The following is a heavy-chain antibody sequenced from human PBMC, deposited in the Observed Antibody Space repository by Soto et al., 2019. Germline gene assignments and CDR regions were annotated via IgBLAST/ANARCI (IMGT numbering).Heavy chain of an antibody. D-gene: IGHD2-8*01. Sequence: PGESLKISCKGSGYSFTGYWIAWVRQMPGKGLEWMGIIFPGDSETRYSPSFQGQVTISADKSIRTAYLQWSSLEASATAMYYCARQMAYYYGMDVWGQGITVTVSS. CDR2: IFPGDSET. CDR3: ARQMAYYYGMDV. CDR1: GYSFTGYW. V-gene: IGHV5-51*01. J-gene: IGHJ6*02.